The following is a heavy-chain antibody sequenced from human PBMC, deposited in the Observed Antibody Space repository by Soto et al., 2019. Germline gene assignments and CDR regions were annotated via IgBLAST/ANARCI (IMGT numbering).Heavy chain of an antibody. J-gene: IGHJ5*02. CDR1: GFTFSDYY. Sequence: GGSLRLSCAASGFTFSDYYMSWIRQAPGKGLEWVSYISSSGSTIYYADSVKGRFTISRDNAKNSLYLQMNSLRAEDTAVYYCAREAILHAYYYDSSGYPNWFDPWGQGT. V-gene: IGHV3-11*04. CDR3: AREAILHAYYYDSSGYPNWFDP. D-gene: IGHD3-22*01. CDR2: ISSSGSTI.